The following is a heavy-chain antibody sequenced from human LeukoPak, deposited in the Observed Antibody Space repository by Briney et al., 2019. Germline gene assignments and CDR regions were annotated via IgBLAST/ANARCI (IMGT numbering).Heavy chain of an antibody. D-gene: IGHD2-21*01. CDR3: AKGTIFRLPPGYYFDY. V-gene: IGHV3-30*18. CDR2: ISYDGSNK. CDR1: GFTFSSYG. J-gene: IGHJ4*02. Sequence: GGSLRLSCAASGFTFSSYGMHWVRQAPGKGLEWVAVISYDGSNKYYADSVKGRFTISRDNSKNTLYPQMNSLRAEDTAVYYCAKGTIFRLPPGYYFDYWGQGTLVTVSS.